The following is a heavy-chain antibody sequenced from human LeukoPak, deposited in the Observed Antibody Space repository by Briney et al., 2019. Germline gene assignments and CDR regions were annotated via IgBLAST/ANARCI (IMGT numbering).Heavy chain of an antibody. D-gene: IGHD3-22*01. CDR2: ISGSGGST. V-gene: IGHV3-23*01. J-gene: IGHJ4*02. CDR3: AKDGYYYDSSGYSDY. CDR1: GFTFKSYA. Sequence: SGGSLRLSCAASGFTFKSYAMSWVRQAPGKGLEWVSSISGSGGSTYYADSVKGRFTISRDNSKNTLYLQMNSLRAEDTAVYYCAKDGYYYDSSGYSDYWGQGTLVTVSS.